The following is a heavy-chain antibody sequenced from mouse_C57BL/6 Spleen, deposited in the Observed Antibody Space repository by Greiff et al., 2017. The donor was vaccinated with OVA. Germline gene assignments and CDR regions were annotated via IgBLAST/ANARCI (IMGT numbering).Heavy chain of an antibody. Sequence: QVQLLQPGADFVKPGASVKMSCKASGYTFTSYWITWVQQRPGQGLEWIGDIYPGSGSTNYNEKVKSKVTLTVDTSSSTDYMKLSSLTSDDSAVYYCARGHYAMDYWGQGTSVTVSS. J-gene: IGHJ4*01. CDR3: ARGHYAMDY. V-gene: IGHV1-55*01. CDR1: GYTFTSYW. CDR2: IYPGSGST.